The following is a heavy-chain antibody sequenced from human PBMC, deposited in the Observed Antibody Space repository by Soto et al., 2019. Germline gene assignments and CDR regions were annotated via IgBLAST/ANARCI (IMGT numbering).Heavy chain of an antibody. CDR1: GFTFVDYA. Sequence: GGSLRLSCAASGFTFVDYAMHWVRQAPGKGLEWVSGISWNSGSIGYADSVKGRFTISRDNAKNSLYLQMNSLRAEDTALYYCAKDTSGILTGYFAYWGQGTLVTVSS. J-gene: IGHJ4*02. V-gene: IGHV3-9*01. CDR3: AKDTSGILTGYFAY. CDR2: ISWNSGSI. D-gene: IGHD3-9*01.